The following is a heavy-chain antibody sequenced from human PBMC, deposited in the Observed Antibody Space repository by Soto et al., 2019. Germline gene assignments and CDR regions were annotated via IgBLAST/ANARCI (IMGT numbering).Heavy chain of an antibody. V-gene: IGHV5-10-1*01. J-gene: IGHJ4*02. CDR1: GYSFTSYW. CDR3: ARLALGGSSWHYFDY. Sequence: TGESLKISCKGSGYSFTSYWISWVRQMPGKGLEWMGRIDPSDSYTNYSPSFQGHVTISADKSISTAYLQWSSLKASDTAMYYCARLALGGSSWHYFDYWGQGTLVTSPQ. CDR2: IDPSDSYT. D-gene: IGHD6-13*01.